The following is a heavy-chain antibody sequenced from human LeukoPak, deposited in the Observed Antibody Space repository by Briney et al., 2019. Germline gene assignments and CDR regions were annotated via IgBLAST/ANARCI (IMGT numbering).Heavy chain of an antibody. CDR2: ISTGGATS. CDR3: AKDYGGDPFDY. CDR1: GFTFSSYA. D-gene: IGHD2-21*02. Sequence: GGSLRLSCAASGFTFSSYAMSWVRQAPGKGLAWVSAISTGGATSYYADSVKGRFTISRDNSKNTLYLQMNSLRAEDSAVYYCAKDYGGDPFDYWGQGTLVTVSS. J-gene: IGHJ4*02. V-gene: IGHV3-23*01.